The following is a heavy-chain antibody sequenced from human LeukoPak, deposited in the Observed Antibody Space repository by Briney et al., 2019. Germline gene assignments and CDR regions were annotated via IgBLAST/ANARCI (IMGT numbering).Heavy chain of an antibody. V-gene: IGHV5-51*01. D-gene: IGHD3-3*01. CDR2: IYPGDSDT. Sequence: GESLQISCQGSGYNFTSYWVGGGRQLPGKGLEGMGIIYPGDSDTRYSPSFQGQVTISADKSISTAYLQWGSLKASDTAMYYCARGSCYDFWSGYYPDAFDIWGQGTMVTVSS. J-gene: IGHJ3*02. CDR1: GYNFTSYW. CDR3: ARGSCYDFWSGYYPDAFDI.